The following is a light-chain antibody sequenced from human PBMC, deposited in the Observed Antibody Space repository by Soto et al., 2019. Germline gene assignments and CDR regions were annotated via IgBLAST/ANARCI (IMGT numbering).Light chain of an antibody. Sequence: QSVLTQPASVSGSPGPSITISCTGTSSDVGGYNYVSWYQQHPGKDPNLIIFDVSNRPSGVSNRFSGSKSGNSASLTISGLQAEDEADYYCSSYTGSNTPVVFGGGTKLTVL. J-gene: IGLJ2*01. CDR3: SSYTGSNTPVV. CDR1: SSDVGGYNY. V-gene: IGLV2-14*01. CDR2: DVS.